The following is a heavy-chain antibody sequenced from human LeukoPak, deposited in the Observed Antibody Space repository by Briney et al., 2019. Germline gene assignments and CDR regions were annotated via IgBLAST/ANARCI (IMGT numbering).Heavy chain of an antibody. CDR2: SGDTGST. Sequence: PGGSLRLSCVASGFALRSYAMIWARQAPGKGLEWVSSSGDTGSTYYTDSVKGRFTISRDNSKNTLFLQMDSLRAEDTAVYYCAKLIGGFSVYWGQGTLVTVSS. D-gene: IGHD3-10*01. V-gene: IGHV3-23*01. J-gene: IGHJ4*02. CDR3: AKLIGGFSVY. CDR1: GFALRSYA.